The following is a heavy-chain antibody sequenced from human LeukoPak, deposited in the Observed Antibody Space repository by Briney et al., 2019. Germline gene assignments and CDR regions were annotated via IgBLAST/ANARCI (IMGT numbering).Heavy chain of an antibody. CDR1: GFTFSSIV. CDR2: IWYDGSTK. D-gene: IGHD3-16*01. J-gene: IGHJ4*02. CDR3: ARDWAGYGGFDY. V-gene: IGHV3-33*01. Sequence: GGSLGLSGAGSGFTFSSIVLTWVGQAPGRGWEWVAVIWYDGSTKYYADSVKGRFTISRDNSKNTLYLLMNSLRAEDTAVYYCARDWAGYGGFDYWGQGTLVTVSS.